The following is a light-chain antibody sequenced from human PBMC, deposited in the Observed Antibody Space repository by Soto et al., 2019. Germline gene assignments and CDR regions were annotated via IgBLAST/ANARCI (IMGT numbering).Light chain of an antibody. Sequence: EIVLTQSPGTLSLSPGXRATLSCRASQSVSSSSITWYQQKPGQAPRLLIYGASTRATGIPDRFSGSGSGTDFSLTISRLEPEDFAVYYCLQFDNSPLYTFGQGTKVDIK. J-gene: IGKJ2*01. CDR1: QSVSSSS. V-gene: IGKV3-20*01. CDR3: LQFDNSPLYT. CDR2: GAS.